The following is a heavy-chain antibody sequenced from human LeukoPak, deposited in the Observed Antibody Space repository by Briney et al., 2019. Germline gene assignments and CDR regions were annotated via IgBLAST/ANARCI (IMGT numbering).Heavy chain of an antibody. CDR2: INNDGSNT. D-gene: IGHD3-22*01. J-gene: IGHJ3*02. CDR3: ASEMRSAYFDAFDI. Sequence: GGCLRLSCAASVFTFSRYWMNWVRQAPGKGLVWVSRINNDGSNTRYADSVKGRFTISRDNAKNTLYLQMNSLRAEDTAVYYCASEMRSAYFDAFDIWGQGTKVTVSS. V-gene: IGHV3-74*01. CDR1: VFTFSRYW.